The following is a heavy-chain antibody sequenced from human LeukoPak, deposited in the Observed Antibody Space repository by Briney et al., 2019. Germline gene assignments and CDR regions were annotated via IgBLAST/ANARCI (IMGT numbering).Heavy chain of an antibody. J-gene: IGHJ4*02. CDR1: GFTFSSYS. CDR3: ARDCGYSYGYGY. CDR2: ISSSSSYI. D-gene: IGHD5-18*01. Sequence: GVSLRLSCAASGFTFSSYSMNWVHQAPGKGLEWVSSISSSSSYIYYADSVKGRFTISRDNAKNSLYLQMNSLRAEDTAVYYCARDCGYSYGYGYWGQGTLVTVSS. V-gene: IGHV3-21*01.